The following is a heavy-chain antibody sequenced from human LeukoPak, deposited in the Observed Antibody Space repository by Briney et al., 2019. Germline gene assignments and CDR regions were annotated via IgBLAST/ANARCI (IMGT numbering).Heavy chain of an antibody. CDR3: ARDLRRGYSYGTIAY. V-gene: IGHV4-59*12. J-gene: IGHJ4*02. Sequence: SETLSLTCTVSGGSISSYKWSWIRHPPGKGLEWIGYIYYSGSTNYNPSLKSRVSISVYTSKNQFSLNLSSITAADTAMSSCARDLRRGYSYGTIAYWGEGTLVTVSP. D-gene: IGHD5-18*01. CDR1: GGSISSYK. CDR2: IYYSGST.